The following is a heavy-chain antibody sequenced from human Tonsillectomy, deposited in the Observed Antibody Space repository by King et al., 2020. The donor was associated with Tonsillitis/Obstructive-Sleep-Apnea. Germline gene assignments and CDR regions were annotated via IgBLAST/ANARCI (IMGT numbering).Heavy chain of an antibody. V-gene: IGHV1-2*02. D-gene: IGHD2-2*02. J-gene: IGHJ6*02. CDR3: SRGYCSSTSCYTGRHYYYYYGMDV. CDR2: INPNSGGT. CDR1: GYTFTGYY. Sequence: QLVQSGAEVKKPGASVKVSCKASGYTFTGYYMHWVRQAPGQGLEWMGWINPNSGGTNYAQKFQGRVTMTRDASISTAYMELSRLRADDTALYYWSRGYCSSTSCYTGRHYYYYYGMDVWGQGTTVTVSS.